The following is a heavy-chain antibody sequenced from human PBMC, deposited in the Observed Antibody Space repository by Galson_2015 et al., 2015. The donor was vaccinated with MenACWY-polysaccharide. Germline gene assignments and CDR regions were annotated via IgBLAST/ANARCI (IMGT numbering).Heavy chain of an antibody. J-gene: IGHJ6*02. CDR2: INPSGGST. CDR3: AASKAFWSGYSALYYYGMDV. V-gene: IGHV1-46*01. CDR1: GYTFTNYG. D-gene: IGHD3-3*01. Sequence: SGAEVKKPGASVTVSCKASGYTFTNYGITWVRQAPGQGLEWMGIINPSGGSTSYAQKFQGRVTMTRDTSTSTVYMELSSLRSEDTAVYYCAASKAFWSGYSALYYYGMDVWGQGTTVTVSS.